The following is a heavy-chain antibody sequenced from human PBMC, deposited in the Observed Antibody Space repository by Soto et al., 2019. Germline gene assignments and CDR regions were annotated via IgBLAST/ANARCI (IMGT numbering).Heavy chain of an antibody. V-gene: IGHV3-30-3*01. J-gene: IGHJ6*02. CDR3: ARDRYYYDSSGYWGYYYYGMDV. Sequence: GGSLRLSCAASGFTFSSYAMHWVRQAPGKGLEWVAVISYDGSNKYYADSVKGRFTISRDNSKNTLYLQMNSLRAEDTAVYYCARDRYYYDSSGYWGYYYYGMDVWGQGTTVTVSS. CDR1: GFTFSSYA. D-gene: IGHD3-22*01. CDR2: ISYDGSNK.